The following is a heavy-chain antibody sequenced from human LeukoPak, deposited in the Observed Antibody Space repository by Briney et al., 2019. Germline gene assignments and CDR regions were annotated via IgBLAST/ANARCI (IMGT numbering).Heavy chain of an antibody. CDR2: IIPILGIA. CDR3: ARAGQGAENWFDP. CDR1: GGTFSSYA. J-gene: IGHJ5*02. V-gene: IGHV1-69*04. Sequence: AASVKVSCKASGGTFSSYAISWVRQAPGQGLEWMGRIIPILGIANYAQKFQGRVTITADKSTSTAYMELSSLRSEDTAVYYCARAGQGAENWFDPWGQGTLVTVSS. D-gene: IGHD1-26*01.